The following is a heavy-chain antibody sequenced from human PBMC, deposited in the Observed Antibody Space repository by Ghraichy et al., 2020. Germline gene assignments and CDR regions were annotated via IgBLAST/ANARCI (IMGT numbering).Heavy chain of an antibody. CDR1: GFTFSSYA. J-gene: IGHJ4*02. CDR2: ISGSGGST. V-gene: IGHV3-23*01. Sequence: GGSLRLSCAASGFTFSSYAMSWVRQAPGKGLEWVSAISGSGGSTYYADSVKGRFTISRDNSKNTLYLQMNSLRAEDTAVYYCAKDYDYGDYGWGFDYWGQGTLVTVSS. CDR3: AKDYDYGDYGWGFDY. D-gene: IGHD4-17*01.